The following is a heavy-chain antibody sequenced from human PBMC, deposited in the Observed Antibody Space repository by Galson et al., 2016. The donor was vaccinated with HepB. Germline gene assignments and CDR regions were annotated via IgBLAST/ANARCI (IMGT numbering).Heavy chain of an antibody. V-gene: IGHV3-23*01. CDR2: ISGDGRGP. J-gene: IGHJ5*02. Sequence: SLRLSCAASGFTFNIYAMTWVRQAPGKGLQWVSAISGDGRGPYYADSVKGRFTISRDNSKTTVYLQMDSLRAEDTAVYYCVRDTFGAFDPWGQGALVTVSS. CDR3: VRDTFGAFDP. CDR1: GFTFNIYA. D-gene: IGHD3-16*01.